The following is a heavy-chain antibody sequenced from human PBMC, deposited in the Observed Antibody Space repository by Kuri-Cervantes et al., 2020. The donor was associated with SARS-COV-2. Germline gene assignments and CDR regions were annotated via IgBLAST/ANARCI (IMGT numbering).Heavy chain of an antibody. J-gene: IGHJ6*03. CDR3: ARHMPGTAYYDTSGYYKRNYYYYMGV. CDR2: MYYSGST. D-gene: IGHD3-22*01. V-gene: IGHV4-39*01. CDR1: GDSISSSRYY. Sequence: SETLSLTCTVSGDSISSSRYYWGWIRQPPGKGLEWIGSMYYSGSTYYNPSLKSRLTISVDTSKNQFSLRLRSVTAADTAVYYCARHMPGTAYYDTSGYYKRNYYYYMGVWGKGTTVTVSS.